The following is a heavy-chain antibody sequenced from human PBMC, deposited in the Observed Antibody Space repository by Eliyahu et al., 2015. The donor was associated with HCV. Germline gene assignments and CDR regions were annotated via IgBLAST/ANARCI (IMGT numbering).Heavy chain of an antibody. CDR2: IDWDDGK. D-gene: IGHD3-10*01. V-gene: IGHV2-70*04. Sequence: SSSGMRVSWIRQPPGKALEWLARIDWDDGKFYSTSLKTRLTISKDTSKNQVVLTMTKMDPVDTATYYCARMDGSGSYYYFDNWGQGTLVTVSS. CDR3: ARMDGSGSYYYFDN. CDR1: SSSGMR. J-gene: IGHJ4*02.